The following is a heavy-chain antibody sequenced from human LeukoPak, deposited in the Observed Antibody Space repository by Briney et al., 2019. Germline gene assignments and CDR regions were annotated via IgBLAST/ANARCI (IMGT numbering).Heavy chain of an antibody. CDR3: ARVAAEVVGVPGAIGFGWLRRDYYYMDV. Sequence: ASVKVSYKASGYTFTSYYMHWVRQAPGEGLEWMGIINPSGGSTSYAQKLQGRVTMTRDMSTSTVYMELSSLRSEDTAVYYCARVAAEVVGVPGAIGFGWLRRDYYYMDVWGKGTTVTVSS. CDR2: INPSGGST. D-gene: IGHD2-2*02. V-gene: IGHV1-46*01. J-gene: IGHJ6*03. CDR1: GYTFTSYY.